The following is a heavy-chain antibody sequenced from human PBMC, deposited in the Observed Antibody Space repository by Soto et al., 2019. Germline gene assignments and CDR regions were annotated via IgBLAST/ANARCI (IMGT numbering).Heavy chain of an antibody. CDR3: TRRCSSSTCYDDH. CDR2: IRSKAYSGTT. V-gene: IGHV3-49*03. Sequence: GGSLRLSCTASGFTFGDYGMSWFRQAPGKGLEWVGFIRSKAYSGTTEYAASAKGRFTISRDDSKSIAHLQMNSLKTEDTAVYYCTRRCSSSTCYDDHWGQGTLVTVSS. J-gene: IGHJ4*02. CDR1: GFTFGDYG. D-gene: IGHD2-2*01.